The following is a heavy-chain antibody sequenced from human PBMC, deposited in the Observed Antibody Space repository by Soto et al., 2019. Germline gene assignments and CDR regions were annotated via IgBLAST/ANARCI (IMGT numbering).Heavy chain of an antibody. J-gene: IGHJ4*02. Sequence: EVQLVESGGGLVQPGGSLRLSCAASGFTFSSYSMNWVRQAPGKGLEWVSYISSRSSAIYYADSVKGRFTISRDNAKNSLYLQMNGLRAEDTAVYYCARSYISGSLGCQGDWGQGTLVTVSS. CDR2: ISSRSSAI. V-gene: IGHV3-48*01. D-gene: IGHD6-19*01. CDR1: GFTFSSYS. CDR3: ARSYISGSLGCQGD.